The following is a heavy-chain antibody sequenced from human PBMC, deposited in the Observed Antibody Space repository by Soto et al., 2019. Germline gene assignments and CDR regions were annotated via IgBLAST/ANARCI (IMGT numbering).Heavy chain of an antibody. D-gene: IGHD1-26*01. V-gene: IGHV4-31*03. CDR2: IYYSGST. Sequence: SETLCLTCTVSGGSISSGGYYWSWIRQHPGKGLEWIGYIYYSGSTYYNPSLKSRVTISVDTSKNQFSLKLSSVTAADTAVYYCARVEGSGSYYWTYYYYGMDVWGQGTTVTVSS. J-gene: IGHJ6*02. CDR3: ARVEGSGSYYWTYYYYGMDV. CDR1: GGSISSGGYY.